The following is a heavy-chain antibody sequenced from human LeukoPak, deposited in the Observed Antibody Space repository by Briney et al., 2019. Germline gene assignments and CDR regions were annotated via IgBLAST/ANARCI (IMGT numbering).Heavy chain of an antibody. CDR2: ISATGGST. Sequence: GGTLRLSCAASGFTFSSYGMSWVRQGPGKGLKWVSDISATGGSTYYADSVKGRFTISRDNSKKTLHLQMNSLRAEDTAVYYCARDRIVYCGGDCYRLDYWGQGTLVTVSS. D-gene: IGHD2-21*02. J-gene: IGHJ4*02. CDR3: ARDRIVYCGGDCYRLDY. V-gene: IGHV3-23*01. CDR1: GFTFSSYG.